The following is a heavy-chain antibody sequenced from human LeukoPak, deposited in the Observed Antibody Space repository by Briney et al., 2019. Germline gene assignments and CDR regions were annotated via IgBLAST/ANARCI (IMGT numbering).Heavy chain of an antibody. V-gene: IGHV3-7*01. CDR1: GFTFSSYW. D-gene: IGHD6-13*01. CDR3: AREDLIAAAGTGFDY. Sequence: GGSLRLSCAASGFTFSSYWMSWVRQAPGKGLEWVANIKQDGSEKYYVDSVKGRFTISRDNAKNSLNLQMNSLRAEDTAVYYCAREDLIAAAGTGFDYWGQGTLVTVSS. CDR2: IKQDGSEK. J-gene: IGHJ4*02.